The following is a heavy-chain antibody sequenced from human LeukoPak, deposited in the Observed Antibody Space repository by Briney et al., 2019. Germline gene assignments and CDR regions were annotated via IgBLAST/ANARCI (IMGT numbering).Heavy chain of an antibody. J-gene: IGHJ4*02. CDR2: INPNSGGT. Sequence: ASVKVSCKASGYTFTGYYMHWVRKAPGQGVEGMGWINPNSGGTNYAQKFQGRVTMTRDTSISTAYMELSRLRSDDTAVYYCAREIGTSPVLDYWGQGTLVTVSS. D-gene: IGHD6-6*01. CDR3: AREIGTSPVLDY. CDR1: GYTFTGYY. V-gene: IGHV1-2*02.